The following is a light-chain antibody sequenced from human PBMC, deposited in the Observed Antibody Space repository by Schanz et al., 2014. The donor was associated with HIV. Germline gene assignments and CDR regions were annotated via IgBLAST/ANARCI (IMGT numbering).Light chain of an antibody. J-gene: IGKJ2*01. CDR1: QSVSSSY. Sequence: EIVLTQSPGTLSLSPGERATLSCRASQSVSSSYLAWYQQNPGQAPSLLIYGASTRATGIPDRVSGSGSGTDFTLTISSLQSEDFAVYYCQQYNNWPPYTFGQGTKLEIK. V-gene: IGKV3-15*01. CDR3: QQYNNWPPYT. CDR2: GAS.